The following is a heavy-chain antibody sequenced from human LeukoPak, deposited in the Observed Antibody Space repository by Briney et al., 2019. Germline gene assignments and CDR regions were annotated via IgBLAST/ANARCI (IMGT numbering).Heavy chain of an antibody. Sequence: GASVKVSCKASGYTFTSYDINWVRQATGQGLEWMGWMNPNSGNTGYAQKFQGRVTMTRNTSISTAYMELSSLRSEDTAVYYCARVYDSSGYADYWGQGTLVIVSS. D-gene: IGHD3-22*01. J-gene: IGHJ4*02. CDR2: MNPNSGNT. CDR3: ARVYDSSGYADY. CDR1: GYTFTSYD. V-gene: IGHV1-8*01.